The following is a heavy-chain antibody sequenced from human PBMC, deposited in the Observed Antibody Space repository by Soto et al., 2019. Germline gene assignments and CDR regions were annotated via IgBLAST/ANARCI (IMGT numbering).Heavy chain of an antibody. CDR1: GYTFTAYY. CDR3: ARDSHYDILTGYSRNACDM. J-gene: IGHJ3*02. CDR2: IYPNSGAT. V-gene: IGHV1-2*02. Sequence: ASVKVSCKPSGYTFTAYYLHWVRQAPGQGLEWMGWIYPNSGATNYAQKFQGRVTMTTDTSIRTVYMELSRLRSDDTAVYYCARDSHYDILTGYSRNACDMWGQGTRVT. D-gene: IGHD3-9*01.